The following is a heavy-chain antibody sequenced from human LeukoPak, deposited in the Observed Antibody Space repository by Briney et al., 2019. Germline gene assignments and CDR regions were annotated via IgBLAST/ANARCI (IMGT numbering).Heavy chain of an antibody. CDR2: IYYRGRT. V-gene: IGHV4-59*08. CDR3: ARTMVAADFYGMDV. CDR1: GGSTTSYY. J-gene: IGHJ6*02. Sequence: PSETLSLTCNVSGGSTTSYYWGWIRQPPGKGLEWIGHIYYRGRTTYSPSLKSRVTMPVDTSKNQVSLKLNSVTAADTAVYYCARTMVAADFYGMDVWGQGTTVTVSS. D-gene: IGHD2-15*01.